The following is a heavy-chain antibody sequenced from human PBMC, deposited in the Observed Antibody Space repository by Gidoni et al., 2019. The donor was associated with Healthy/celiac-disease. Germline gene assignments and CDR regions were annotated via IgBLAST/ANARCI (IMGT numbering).Heavy chain of an antibody. V-gene: IGHV3-11*01. D-gene: IGHD2-2*01. CDR2: ISSSGSTI. CDR3: ARDGVVPAAIFDY. CDR1: VFPFIEYY. J-gene: IGHJ4*02. Sequence: VQLVESGGGLVKPGGSLRLSCAASVFPFIEYYMSWIRQAPGKGLEWVSYISSSGSTIYYADSVKGRFTISRENAKNSLYLQMNSLRAEDTAVYYCARDGVVPAAIFDYWGQGTLVTVSS.